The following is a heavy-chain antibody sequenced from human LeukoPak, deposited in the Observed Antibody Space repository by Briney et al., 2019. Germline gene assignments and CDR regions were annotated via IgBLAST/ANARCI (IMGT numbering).Heavy chain of an antibody. Sequence: ASVKVSCKASGGTFSSHAISWVRQAPGQGLEWMGGIIPIFGTANYAQKFQGRVTITADESTSTAYMELSSLRSEDTAVYYCASTVPQYSNYDDYWGQGTLVTVSS. J-gene: IGHJ4*02. D-gene: IGHD4-11*01. CDR2: IIPIFGTA. CDR1: GGTFSSHA. CDR3: ASTVPQYSNYDDY. V-gene: IGHV1-69*13.